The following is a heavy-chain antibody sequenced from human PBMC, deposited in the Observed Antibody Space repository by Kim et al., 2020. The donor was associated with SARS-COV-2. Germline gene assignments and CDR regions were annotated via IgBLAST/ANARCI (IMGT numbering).Heavy chain of an antibody. CDR2: IDWDDEK. D-gene: IGHD1-7*01. Sequence: SGPTLVNPTETLTLTCTFSGFSLSTRGMCVTWIREPPGKALEWLARIDWDDEKYYNTSLKTRLPISKDTSKNQVVLTMTNMDPVDTATYYCARLRGTGTTKCQSSYYYMDVWGKGTTVTVSS. V-gene: IGHV2-70*11. CDR3: ARLRGTGTTKCQSSYYYMDV. CDR1: GFSLSTRGMC. J-gene: IGHJ6*03.